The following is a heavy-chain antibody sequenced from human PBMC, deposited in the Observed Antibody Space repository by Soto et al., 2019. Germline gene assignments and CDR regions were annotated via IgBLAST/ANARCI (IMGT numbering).Heavy chain of an antibody. V-gene: IGHV3-15*07. CDR1: GFTFSNAW. CDR3: TTGPYSGSYHIIDC. J-gene: IGHJ4*02. D-gene: IGHD1-26*01. Sequence: EVQLVESGGGLVKPGGSLRLSCVASGFTFSNAWMNWVRQAPGKGLEWVGRIKSKTDGGTTDYVAPGKGRFTMSRDDSKNTLYLQMNSLKIEDTAVYYCTTGPYSGSYHIIDCWGQGTLVTVSS. CDR2: IKSKTDGGTT.